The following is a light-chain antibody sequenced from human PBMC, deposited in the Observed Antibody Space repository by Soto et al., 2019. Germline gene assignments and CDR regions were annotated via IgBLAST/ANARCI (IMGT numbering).Light chain of an antibody. CDR3: QQYGRSPLMYT. V-gene: IGKV3-20*01. Sequence: EIVLTQSPGTLSLSPGERATLSCRASQSITSNFLAWYQQKPGQAPRLLIYGASTRAAGVPDRFSGSGSGTDFTLTITRLEPEDFAVYYCQQYGRSPLMYTFGQGTKLEVK. CDR1: QSITSNF. CDR2: GAS. J-gene: IGKJ2*01.